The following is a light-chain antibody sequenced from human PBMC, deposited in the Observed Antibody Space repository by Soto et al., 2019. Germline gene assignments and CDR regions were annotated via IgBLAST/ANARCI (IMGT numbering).Light chain of an antibody. J-gene: IGKJ4*01. CDR3: MQALQTPLT. V-gene: IGKV2-28*01. CDR2: LGS. CDR1: QSLLHSNGYNY. Sequence: DLVMTQSPLSLPVTPGEPASISCRSSQSLLHSNGYNYLDWYLQKPGQSPQLLIYLGSNRASGVPDRFSRSGSGSEFTLKISRVEAEDVGVYYCMQALQTPLTFGGGTKVEIK.